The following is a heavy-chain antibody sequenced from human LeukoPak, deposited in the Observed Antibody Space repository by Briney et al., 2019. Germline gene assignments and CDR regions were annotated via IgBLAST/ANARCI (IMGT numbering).Heavy chain of an antibody. J-gene: IGHJ4*02. CDR3: ARRVMTTVTTIVDY. V-gene: IGHV4-59*01. CDR2: IYYSGST. CDR1: GGSISSYY. D-gene: IGHD4-11*01. Sequence: SETLSLTCTVSGGSISSYYWSWIRQPPGKGLEWIGYIYYSGSTNYNPSLKSRVTISVDTSKNQFSLKLSSVTAADTAVYYCARRVMTTVTTIVDYWGQGTLVTVSS.